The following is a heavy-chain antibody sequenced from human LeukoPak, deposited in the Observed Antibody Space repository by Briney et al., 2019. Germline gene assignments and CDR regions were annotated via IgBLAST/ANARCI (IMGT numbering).Heavy chain of an antibody. CDR3: ASSGYSGYEIPYFFHY. J-gene: IGHJ4*02. CDR2: IYYSGTT. D-gene: IGHD5-12*01. CDR1: GNSISSGDYY. Sequence: KASETLSLTCTVSGNSISSGDYYWSWIRQPPGKGLEWIGYIYYSGTTYNNPSVKSRVTISVDMSKNQIYLKLASVTAADTAIYYCASSGYSGYEIPYFFHYRGQGTLVTVSS. V-gene: IGHV4-30-4*01.